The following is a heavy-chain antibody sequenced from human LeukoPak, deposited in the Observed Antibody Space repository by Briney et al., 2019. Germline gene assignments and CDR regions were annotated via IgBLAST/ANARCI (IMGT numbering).Heavy chain of an antibody. J-gene: IGHJ4*02. CDR1: GGSFSGYY. Sequence: TSETLSLTCAVYGGSFSGYYWSWIRQPPGKGLEWIGEINHSGSTNYNPSLKSRVTISVDTSKNQFSLKLSSVTAADTAVYYCARDAIENYDFWSGSYYYFDYWGQGTLVTVSS. CDR3: ARDAIENYDFWSGSYYYFDY. CDR2: INHSGST. V-gene: IGHV4-34*01. D-gene: IGHD3-3*01.